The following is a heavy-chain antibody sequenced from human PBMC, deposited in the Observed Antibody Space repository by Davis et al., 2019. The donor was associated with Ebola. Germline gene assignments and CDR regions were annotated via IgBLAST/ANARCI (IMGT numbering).Heavy chain of an antibody. Sequence: PGGSLRLSCAASGFTFSSYAMSWVRQAPGKGLEWVSAISGSGGSTYYADSVKGRFTISRDNSKNTLYLQMNSLRAEDTAVYYCARDLYCSSTSCHLYYYYYYMDVWGKGTTVTVSS. J-gene: IGHJ6*03. CDR3: ARDLYCSSTSCHLYYYYYYMDV. CDR2: ISGSGGST. D-gene: IGHD2-2*01. CDR1: GFTFSSYA. V-gene: IGHV3-23*01.